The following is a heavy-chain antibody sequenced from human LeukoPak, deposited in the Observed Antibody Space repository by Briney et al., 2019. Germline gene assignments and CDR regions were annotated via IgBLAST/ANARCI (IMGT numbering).Heavy chain of an antibody. Sequence: GGSLRLSCAASGFTPGFTFGNYAMSWVRQAPGKGLEWVSGVSGSGTTTYYADSVKGRFTISRDNSKNTLFLQMNSLRADDTAVYYCATPGQWPDYFDYWGPGTLVTVSS. V-gene: IGHV3-23*01. J-gene: IGHJ4*02. CDR3: ATPGQWPDYFDY. D-gene: IGHD6-19*01. CDR2: VSGSGTTT. CDR1: GFTPGFTFGNYA.